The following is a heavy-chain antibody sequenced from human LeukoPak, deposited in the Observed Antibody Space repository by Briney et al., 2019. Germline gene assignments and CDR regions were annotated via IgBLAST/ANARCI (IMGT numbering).Heavy chain of an antibody. CDR3: ARGGVYIGSFFDY. D-gene: IGHD1-26*01. Sequence: GGSLRLSCAASGFTFTSYAMSWVRQAPGKGLEGVSAITGSGGSTYYADSVKGRFTISRDNSKNTLYLQINSLTVDDAALYYCARGGVYIGSFFDYWGQGTLVTVSS. V-gene: IGHV3-23*01. CDR1: GFTFTSYA. CDR2: ITGSGGST. J-gene: IGHJ4*02.